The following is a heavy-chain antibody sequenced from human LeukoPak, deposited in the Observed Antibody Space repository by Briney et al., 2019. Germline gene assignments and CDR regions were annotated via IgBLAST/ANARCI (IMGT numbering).Heavy chain of an antibody. CDR1: GFTFSSYW. Sequence: GGSLRLSCTASGFTFSSYWMSWVRQAPGKGLEWVADIKPDGSEGYYVDSVKGRFTISRDNAKNSLYLQMNSLRAEDTAVYSCARDSKLRSGGLFDPWGLGTLVTVSS. D-gene: IGHD2-15*01. J-gene: IGHJ5*02. V-gene: IGHV3-7*01. CDR3: ARDSKLRSGGLFDP. CDR2: IKPDGSEG.